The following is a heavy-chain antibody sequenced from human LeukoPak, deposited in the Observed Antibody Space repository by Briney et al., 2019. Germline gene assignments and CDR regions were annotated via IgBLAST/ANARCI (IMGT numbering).Heavy chain of an antibody. D-gene: IGHD6-13*01. CDR3: AREPTYTSSWYTTCDS. Sequence: GGSLRLSCAASGFTLSSYAMSWVRQGPGKGLEWVSAISVSGNTYHADSVKGRFTISRDNAKNSLYLQMNSLRAEDTAVYYCAREPTYTSSWYTTCDSWGQGTLVTVSS. V-gene: IGHV3-23*01. CDR1: GFTLSSYA. CDR2: ISVSGNT. J-gene: IGHJ5*01.